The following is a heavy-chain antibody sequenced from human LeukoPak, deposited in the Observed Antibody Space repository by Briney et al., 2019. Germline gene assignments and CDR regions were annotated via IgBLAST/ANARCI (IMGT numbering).Heavy chain of an antibody. V-gene: IGHV3-30*03. CDR1: EFTFSRHG. Sequence: GGSLRLSCAPSEFTFSRHGMHWVRPAPGKGLEWVAIISNDGSRKYYAHSVEGRFTISRDNSKNTLYLQMDSLRAEDTAVYYCARDRAWNYFDYWGQGTLVTVSS. D-gene: IGHD3-3*01. CDR3: ARDRAWNYFDY. J-gene: IGHJ4*02. CDR2: ISNDGSRK.